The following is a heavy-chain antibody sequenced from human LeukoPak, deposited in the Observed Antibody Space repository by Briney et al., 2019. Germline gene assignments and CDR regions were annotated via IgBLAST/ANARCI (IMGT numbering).Heavy chain of an antibody. Sequence: PGGSLRLSCAASGFTFSSYAMSWVRQAPGKGLEGVSAISGSGGSTYYADSVKGRFTISRDNSKNTLYLQMNSLRAEDTAVYYCAKGELGITGTTGYYFDYWGQGTLVTVSS. CDR1: GFTFSSYA. J-gene: IGHJ4*02. CDR2: ISGSGGST. V-gene: IGHV3-23*01. D-gene: IGHD1-20*01. CDR3: AKGELGITGTTGYYFDY.